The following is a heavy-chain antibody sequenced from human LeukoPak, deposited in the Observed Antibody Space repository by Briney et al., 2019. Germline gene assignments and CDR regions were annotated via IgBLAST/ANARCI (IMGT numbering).Heavy chain of an antibody. J-gene: IGHJ4*02. D-gene: IGHD3-22*01. CDR1: GFTFSSHS. V-gene: IGHV3-21*01. CDR2: ISSSSSYI. Sequence: GGSLRLSCAASGFTFSSHSMNWVRQAPGKGLEWVSSISSSSSYIYYADSVKGRFTISRDNAKNSLYLQMHSLRAEDTAVYYCATCPPRDSSGYTRYYFDYWGQGTLVTVSS. CDR3: ATCPPRDSSGYTRYYFDY.